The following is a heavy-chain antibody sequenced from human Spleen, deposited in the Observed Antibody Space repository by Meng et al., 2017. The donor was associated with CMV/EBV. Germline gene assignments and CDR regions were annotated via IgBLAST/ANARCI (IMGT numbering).Heavy chain of an antibody. J-gene: IGHJ4*02. CDR3: ASGQWTLRY. V-gene: IGHV3-48*04. D-gene: IGHD2-8*01. CDR1: GGSISSNSYY. CDR2: ISVSSGSI. Sequence: ETLSLTCTVSGGSISSNSYYWGWVRQAPGKGLEWLSYISVSSGSINYADSVKGRFTISRDNAKNSLYLQMSSLRVEDTAVYYCASGQWTLRYWGQGTLVTVSS.